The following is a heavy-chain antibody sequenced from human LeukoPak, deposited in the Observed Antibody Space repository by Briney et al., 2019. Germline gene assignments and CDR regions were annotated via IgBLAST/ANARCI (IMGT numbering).Heavy chain of an antibody. CDR3: ARSSSSWIRYYFDY. Sequence: SETLSLTCTVSGGSISSYYWSWLRQPPGKGLEWLGYIYYSGSTNYNPSLKSRVTISVDTSKNQFSLKLSSVTAADTAVYYCARSSSSWIRYYFDYWGQGTLVTVSS. V-gene: IGHV4-59*08. CDR1: GGSISSYY. D-gene: IGHD6-13*01. CDR2: IYYSGST. J-gene: IGHJ4*02.